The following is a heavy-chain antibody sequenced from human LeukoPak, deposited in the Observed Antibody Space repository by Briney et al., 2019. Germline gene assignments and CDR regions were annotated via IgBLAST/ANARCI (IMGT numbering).Heavy chain of an antibody. CDR2: ISSSSSYI. Sequence: KPGGSLRLSCAASGFTFSSYSMNWVRQAPGKGLEWVSSISSSSSYIYYADSVKGRFTISRDNAKNSLYLQMNSLRAEDTAVYYCARVLADYGDYIGFDYWGQGTLVTVSS. CDR1: GFTFSSYS. V-gene: IGHV3-21*01. CDR3: ARVLADYGDYIGFDY. J-gene: IGHJ4*02. D-gene: IGHD4-17*01.